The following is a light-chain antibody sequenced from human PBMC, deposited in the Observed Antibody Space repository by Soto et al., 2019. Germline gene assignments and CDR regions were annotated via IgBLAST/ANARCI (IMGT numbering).Light chain of an antibody. V-gene: IGKV1-39*01. CDR3: QQSYSVPWT. CDR2: RAS. CDR1: QSISTY. Sequence: DVQMTQSPSSLSALVGDRVTISCRASQSISTYLHWYQQKPGTAPRLLISRASSVKSGVPPRFSGSGSGRDFTLTISSLRPEDIGTYFCQQSYSVPWTFGPGTKVDIK. J-gene: IGKJ1*01.